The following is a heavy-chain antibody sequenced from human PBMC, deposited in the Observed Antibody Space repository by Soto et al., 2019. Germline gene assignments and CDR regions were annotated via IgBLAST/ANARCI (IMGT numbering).Heavy chain of an antibody. Sequence: GGSLRLSCAASGFTFSTYAMSWVRQAPGKGLEWVSAISGSDDSTYYTDSVKGRFTISRDNSKNTLFLQMNSLRVEDTAVYYCAVRKTGSYFDYWGQGTLVTAPQ. V-gene: IGHV3-23*01. CDR3: AVRKTGSYFDY. D-gene: IGHD1-26*01. CDR2: ISGSDDST. CDR1: GFTFSTYA. J-gene: IGHJ4*02.